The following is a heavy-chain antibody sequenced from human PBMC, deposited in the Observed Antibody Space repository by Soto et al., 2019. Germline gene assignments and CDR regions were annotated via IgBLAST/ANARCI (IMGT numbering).Heavy chain of an antibody. CDR3: AQASATGGTYFPMWF. V-gene: IGHV3-23*01. J-gene: IGHJ4*02. Sequence: GGSLRLSCAASGFTFSSYGMSWVRQAPGKGLEWVSSISGSGGSTYYADSVKGRFTISRDNSKNTLYLQMNSLRAEDTAVYYCAQASATGGTYFPMWFWGQGTLVTVSS. CDR2: ISGSGGST. D-gene: IGHD1-26*01. CDR1: GFTFSSYG.